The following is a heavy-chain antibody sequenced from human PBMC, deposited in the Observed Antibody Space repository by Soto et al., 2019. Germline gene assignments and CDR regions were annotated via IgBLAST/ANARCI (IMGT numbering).Heavy chain of an antibody. CDR2: ISWNSGSI. D-gene: IGHD5-18*01. V-gene: IGHV3-9*01. CDR1: GFTFDDYA. Sequence: GGSLRLSCAASGFTFDDYAMHWVRQAPGKGLEWVSGISWNSGSIGYADSVKGRFTISRDNAKNSLYLQMNSLRAEDTALYYCAKEQYSYGDDAFDIWGQGTMVTVSS. CDR3: AKEQYSYGDDAFDI. J-gene: IGHJ3*02.